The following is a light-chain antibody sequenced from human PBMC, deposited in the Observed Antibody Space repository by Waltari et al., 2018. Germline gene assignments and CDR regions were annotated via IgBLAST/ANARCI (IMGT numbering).Light chain of an antibody. V-gene: IGKV3-11*01. CDR3: QHRRNWPSYT. CDR2: DAS. Sequence: DIVLTQSPATLSLSPGKRATLPCRANQSVSSFLAWYQQKPGQAPRLLIYDASNRATGIPARFSGSGSGTDFTLTISSLEPEDFAVYYCQHRRNWPSYTFGQGTKLEI. CDR1: QSVSSF. J-gene: IGKJ2*01.